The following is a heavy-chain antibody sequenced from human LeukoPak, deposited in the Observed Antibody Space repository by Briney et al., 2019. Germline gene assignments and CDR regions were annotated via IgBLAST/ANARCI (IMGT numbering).Heavy chain of an antibody. D-gene: IGHD6-13*01. Sequence: GGSLRLSCAASGFTFSSYAMHWVRQAPGKGLEWVAVISYDGSNKYYADSAKGRFTISRDNSKNTLYLQMNSLRAEDTAVYYCAKDRYSSSWDYYYYGMDVWGQGTTVTASS. J-gene: IGHJ6*02. CDR2: ISYDGSNK. CDR3: AKDRYSSSWDYYYYGMDV. V-gene: IGHV3-30-3*01. CDR1: GFTFSSYA.